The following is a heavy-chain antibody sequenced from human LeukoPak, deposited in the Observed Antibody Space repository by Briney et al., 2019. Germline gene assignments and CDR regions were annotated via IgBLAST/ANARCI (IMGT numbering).Heavy chain of an antibody. CDR3: ATRRLGNDY. CDR1: GGSVSNYY. D-gene: IGHD7-27*01. J-gene: IGHJ4*02. Sequence: SETLSLTCTVSGGSVSNYYWSWIRQSPGKGLEWIGYIYYTETSYNPSLKSRVTISADTSKNQLSLKLYSVTAADTAVYYFATRRLGNDYWGQGTLVTVSS. V-gene: IGHV4-59*02. CDR2: IYYTET.